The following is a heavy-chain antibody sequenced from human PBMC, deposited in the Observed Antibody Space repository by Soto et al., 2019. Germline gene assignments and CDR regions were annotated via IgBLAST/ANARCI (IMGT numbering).Heavy chain of an antibody. Sequence: EVQLVESGGGLVQPGRSLRLSCAASGFTFDDYAMHWVRQAPGKGLEWVLGISLNSGSIGYADSVKGRFTISRDNAKNSLYLQMNSLRAEDTALYYCAKSPRGVISPGDAFDICGQGTMVTFSS. V-gene: IGHV3-9*01. J-gene: IGHJ3*02. CDR2: ISLNSGSI. CDR1: GFTFDDYA. CDR3: AKSPRGVISPGDAFDI. D-gene: IGHD3-10*01.